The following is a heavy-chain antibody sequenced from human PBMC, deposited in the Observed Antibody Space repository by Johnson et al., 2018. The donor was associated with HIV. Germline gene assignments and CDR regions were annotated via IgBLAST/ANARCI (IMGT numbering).Heavy chain of an antibody. CDR1: GFTFSNAW. CDR3: ATEAGIELWLIDAFDL. CDR2: IKSKTDGGSP. J-gene: IGHJ3*01. D-gene: IGHD5-18*01. Sequence: VQLVESGGGLVKPGGSLRLSCAASGFTFSNAWMSWVRQAPGKGLEWVGRIKSKTDGGSPDYAAPVHGRFTISRDDSKNTLYLQMNSLKTEDTAVYYCATEAGIELWLIDAFDLWGQGTMVTVSS. V-gene: IGHV3-15*01.